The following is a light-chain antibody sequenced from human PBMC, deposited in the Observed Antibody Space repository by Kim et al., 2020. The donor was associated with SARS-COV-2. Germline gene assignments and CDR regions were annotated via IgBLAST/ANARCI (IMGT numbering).Light chain of an antibody. CDR1: QSVSNY. CDR3: QQRSDWPT. CDR2: DAS. J-gene: IGKJ5*01. Sequence: EIVLTQSPATLSLSPGERTTLSCRASQSVSNYLAWYQQKPGQAPRLLIFDASNRATGIPARFSGSGSGTDFTLTITSLEPEDFAVYYCQQRSDWPTFGQGTRLEIK. V-gene: IGKV3-11*01.